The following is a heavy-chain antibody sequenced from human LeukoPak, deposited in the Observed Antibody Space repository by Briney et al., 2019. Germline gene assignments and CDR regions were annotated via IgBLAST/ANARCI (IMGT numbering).Heavy chain of an antibody. CDR3: VGGAPNWGFDF. J-gene: IGHJ4*02. D-gene: IGHD7-27*01. CDR1: GYTFTSYD. CDR2: MSPSTGNT. Sequence: ASVTVSCKASGYTFTSYDINWVHQATGQGFEWMGWMSPSTGNTGYAQKFQGRVTMTRYTSVSTAYMELSSLRSEDTAVYYCVGGAPNWGFDFWGQGTLSPSPQ. V-gene: IGHV1-8*01.